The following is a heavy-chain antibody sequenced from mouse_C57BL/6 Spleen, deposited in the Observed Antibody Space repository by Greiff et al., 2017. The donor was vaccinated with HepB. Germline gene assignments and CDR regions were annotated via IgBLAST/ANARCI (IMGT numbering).Heavy chain of an antibody. CDR2: IYPGSGST. D-gene: IGHD2-4*01. CDR1: GYTFTSYW. J-gene: IGHJ2*01. Sequence: QVQLQQPGAELVKPGASVKMSCKASGYTFTSYWITWVKQRPGQGLEWIGDIYPGSGSTNYNEKFKSKATLTVDTSSSTAYMQLSSLTSEDSAVYYCARSPIYYDYDFDYCGQGTTLTVSS. V-gene: IGHV1-55*01. CDR3: ARSPIYYDYDFDY.